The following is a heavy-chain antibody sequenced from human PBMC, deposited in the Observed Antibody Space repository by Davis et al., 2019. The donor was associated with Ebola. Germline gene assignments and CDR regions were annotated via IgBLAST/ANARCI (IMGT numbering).Heavy chain of an antibody. J-gene: IGHJ3*02. CDR1: GGTFSSYA. CDR3: ARLSPYYDFWSPQTTAGAFDI. Sequence: ASVKVSCKASGGTFSSYAISWVRQATGQGLEWMGWMNPNSGNTGYAQKFQGRVTMTRNTSISTAYMELSSLRSEDTAVYYCARLSPYYDFWSPQTTAGAFDIWGQGTMVTVSS. CDR2: MNPNSGNT. D-gene: IGHD3-3*01. V-gene: IGHV1-8*02.